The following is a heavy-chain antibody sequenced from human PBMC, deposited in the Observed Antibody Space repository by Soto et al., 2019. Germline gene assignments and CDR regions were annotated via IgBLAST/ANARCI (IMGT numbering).Heavy chain of an antibody. CDR3: ARDIGSYAYAEGY. J-gene: IGHJ4*02. CDR1: GGSINSYW. D-gene: IGHD2-2*01. Sequence: KTSETLSLTCIVSGGSINSYWWSWIRQPAGKGLEWIGRVYSSGTTDYNPSLNSRATMSVETSKNQFSLKLTSVTAADTAVYYCARDIGSYAYAEGYWGQGIQVTVSS. CDR2: VYSSGTT. V-gene: IGHV4-4*07.